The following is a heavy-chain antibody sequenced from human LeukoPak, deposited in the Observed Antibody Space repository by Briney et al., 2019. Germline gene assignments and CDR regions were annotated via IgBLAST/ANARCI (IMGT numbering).Heavy chain of an antibody. CDR3: ASFTYYYGSSGYYVEDY. CDR1: GYTFTSYD. J-gene: IGHJ4*02. Sequence: ASVKVSCKASGYTFTSYDINWVRQATGQGLEWMGWMNPNSGNTGYAQKFQGRVTMTRNTSISTAYMELSSLRSEDTAVYYCASFTYYYGSSGYYVEDYWGQGTLVTVSS. D-gene: IGHD3-22*01. CDR2: MNPNSGNT. V-gene: IGHV1-8*01.